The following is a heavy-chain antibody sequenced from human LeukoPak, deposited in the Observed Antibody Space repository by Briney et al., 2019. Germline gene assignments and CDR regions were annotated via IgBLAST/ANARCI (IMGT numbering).Heavy chain of an antibody. V-gene: IGHV4-39*01. CDR1: GGSISSSSYY. CDR2: IYYSGST. CDR3: ARHRADGLWAFDI. D-gene: IGHD2/OR15-2a*01. Sequence: NPSETLSLTCTVSGGSISSSSYYWGWIRHSPGKGLEWIGTIYYSGSTYYNPSLSSRLTISVDTSKNQFSLKLRSVTAADTALYYCARHRADGLWAFDIWGQGTMVTVSS. J-gene: IGHJ3*02.